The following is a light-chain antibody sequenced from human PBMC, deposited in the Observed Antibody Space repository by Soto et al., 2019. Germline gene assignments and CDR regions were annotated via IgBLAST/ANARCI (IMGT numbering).Light chain of an antibody. J-gene: IGKJ1*01. CDR1: NSISTW. Sequence: DIQMTQSPPTLSASVGDRVTITCRASNSISTWLAWYQQKPGKAPNLLIYDASSLESGVPSRFSGGGSGTEFTLTISSLQPDDFATYYCQQYNRYTWTFGQGTKVDIK. V-gene: IGKV1-5*01. CDR2: DAS. CDR3: QQYNRYTWT.